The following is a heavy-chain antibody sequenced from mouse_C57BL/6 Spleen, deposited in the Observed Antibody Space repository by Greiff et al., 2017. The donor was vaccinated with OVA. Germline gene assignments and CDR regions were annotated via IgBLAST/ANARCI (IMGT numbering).Heavy chain of an antibody. V-gene: IGHV1-82*01. D-gene: IGHD4-1*01. CDR3: AKLGRGYFDV. J-gene: IGHJ1*03. Sequence: VQLQQSGPELVKPGASVKISCKASGYAFSSSWMNWVKQRPGKGLEWIGGIYPGDGDTNYNGKFKGKATLTADKSSSTAFMQLSSLTSEDSAVYCGAKLGRGYFDVWGTGTTVTVSS. CDR2: IYPGDGDT. CDR1: GYAFSSSW.